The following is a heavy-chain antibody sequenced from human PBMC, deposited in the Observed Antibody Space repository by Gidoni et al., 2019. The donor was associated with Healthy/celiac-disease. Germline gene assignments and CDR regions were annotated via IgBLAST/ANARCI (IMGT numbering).Heavy chain of an antibody. V-gene: IGHV3-9*01. CDR1: GFTFDDYA. Sequence: EVQLVESGGGLVQPGRSLRLSCAASGFTFDDYAMHWVRQAPGKGLEWVSGISWNSGSIGYADSVKGRFTISRDNAKNSLYLQMNSLRAEDTALYYCAKGVVSGSYYDLRHYFDYWGQGTLVTVSS. CDR2: ISWNSGSI. J-gene: IGHJ4*02. CDR3: AKGVVSGSYYDLRHYFDY. D-gene: IGHD1-26*01.